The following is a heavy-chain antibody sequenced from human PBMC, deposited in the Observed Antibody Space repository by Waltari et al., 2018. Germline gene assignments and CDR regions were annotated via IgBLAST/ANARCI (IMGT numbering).Heavy chain of an antibody. CDR1: GFTVSNYY. D-gene: IGHD3-10*01. J-gene: IGHJ4*02. CDR2: IYTDGTT. Sequence: EVQLVETGGGLIQPGGSMRLSCAASGFTVSNYYMSWVRQAAGKGLEWVSVIYTDGTTDYADSVRGRFIISRDNSKNTLYLQMNSLRAEDTAVYYCARATRGSGTYYDYFDYWGQGTLVTVSS. V-gene: IGHV3-53*02. CDR3: ARATRGSGTYYDYFDY.